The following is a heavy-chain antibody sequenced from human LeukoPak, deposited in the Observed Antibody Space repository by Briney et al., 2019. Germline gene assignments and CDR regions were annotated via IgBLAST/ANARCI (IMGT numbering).Heavy chain of an antibody. CDR3: ARDDDYGILVNVDY. V-gene: IGHV1-18*01. D-gene: IGHD4-17*01. J-gene: IGHJ4*02. Sequence: GASVKVSCKTSGYSFILYGISWVRQAPGQGPEWMGWISTSTGDTKYTQKFQGRVTLTTDTSTSTAYMELSSLRSDDTAVYYCARDDDYGILVNVDYWGQGTLVTVSS. CDR1: GYSFILYG. CDR2: ISTSTGDT.